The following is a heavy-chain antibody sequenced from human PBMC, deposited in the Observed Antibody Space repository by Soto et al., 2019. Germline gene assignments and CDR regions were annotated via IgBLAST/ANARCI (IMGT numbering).Heavy chain of an antibody. Sequence: QVQLQESGPGLVKPSETLSLTCTVSGGSISSGGYYWSWIRQHPGKGLEWIGYIYNSGSTYYNASLKSRVTISADTSRNQFSRQMNAVTAADTAVDYCARDPAWWGQGTMVTVSS. CDR2: IYNSGST. CDR3: ARDPAW. D-gene: IGHD2-2*01. V-gene: IGHV4-31*03. CDR1: GGSISSGGYY. J-gene: IGHJ3*01.